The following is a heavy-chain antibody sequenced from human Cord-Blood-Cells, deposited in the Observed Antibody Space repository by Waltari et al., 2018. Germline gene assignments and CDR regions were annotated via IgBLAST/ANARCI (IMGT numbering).Heavy chain of an antibody. Sequence: QVQLVQSGAEVKKPGASVKVSCKVSGYTLTELSMPWVRQAPGNGIEWMGGFDPEDGETIYAQKFQGRVTMTEDTSTDTAYMELSSLRSEDTAVYYCATDRRFWSGYYYYYYGMDVWGQGTTVTVSS. CDR2: FDPEDGET. J-gene: IGHJ6*02. CDR1: GYTLTELS. V-gene: IGHV1-24*01. CDR3: ATDRRFWSGYYYYYYGMDV. D-gene: IGHD3-3*01.